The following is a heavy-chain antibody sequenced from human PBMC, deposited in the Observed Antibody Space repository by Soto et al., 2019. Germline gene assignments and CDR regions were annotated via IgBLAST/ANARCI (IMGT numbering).Heavy chain of an antibody. CDR3: ASEWELLPD. CDR2: ISYDGSNK. Sequence: GGSLRLSCAASGFTFSSYGMHWVRQAPGKGLEWVAVISYDGSNKYYADSVQGRFTISRDNSKNTVYLQMNSLRSEDTAVYYCASEWELLPDWGQGTLVTVSS. V-gene: IGHV3-30*03. CDR1: GFTFSSYG. D-gene: IGHD1-26*01. J-gene: IGHJ4*02.